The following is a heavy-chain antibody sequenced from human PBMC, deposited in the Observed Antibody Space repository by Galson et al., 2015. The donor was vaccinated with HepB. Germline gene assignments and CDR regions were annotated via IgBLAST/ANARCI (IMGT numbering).Heavy chain of an antibody. CDR2: IYWDDGK. D-gene: IGHD2-2*01. J-gene: IGHJ4*02. CDR1: GFSLSTSGVG. Sequence: PALVKPTQTLTLTCTFSGFSLSTSGVGVGWIRQPPGKALEWLALIYWDDGKRYSPSLKSRLTITKDTSKNQVVLTMTNMDPVDTATYYCAHTYCSSTSCYVDFDYWGQGTLVTVSS. V-gene: IGHV2-5*02. CDR3: AHTYCSSTSCYVDFDY.